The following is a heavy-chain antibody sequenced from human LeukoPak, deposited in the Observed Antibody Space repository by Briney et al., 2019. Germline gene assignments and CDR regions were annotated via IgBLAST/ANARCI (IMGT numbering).Heavy chain of an antibody. CDR3: ARYGSGSSEYYYYYYMDV. D-gene: IGHD3-10*01. Sequence: ASVKVSCKASGHTFTGYYMHWVRQAPGQGLEWMGWINPNSGGTNYAQKFQGRVTMTRDTSISTAYMELSRLRSDDTAVYYCARYGSGSSEYYYYYYMDVWGKGTTVTVSS. V-gene: IGHV1-2*02. CDR2: INPNSGGT. J-gene: IGHJ6*03. CDR1: GHTFTGYY.